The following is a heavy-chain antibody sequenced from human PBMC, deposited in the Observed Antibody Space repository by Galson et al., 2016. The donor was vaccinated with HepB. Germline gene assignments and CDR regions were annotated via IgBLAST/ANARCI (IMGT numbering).Heavy chain of an antibody. CDR1: GFIFSGYA. D-gene: IGHD3-10*01. CDR2: IISRGSGSST. CDR3: GKDSGDWRGYFYA. Sequence: SLRLSCAASGFIFSGYAMTWVRQAPGKRLEWVSTIISRGSGSSTYYADSIKGRFTISRDDAKNRLYLQMNSLTTEDTAVYYCGKDSGDWRGYFYAGGQGTLVTVSS. V-gene: IGHV3-23*01. J-gene: IGHJ5*02.